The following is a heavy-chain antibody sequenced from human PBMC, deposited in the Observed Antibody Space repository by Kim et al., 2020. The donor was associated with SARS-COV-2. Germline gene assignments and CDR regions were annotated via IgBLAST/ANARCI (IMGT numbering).Heavy chain of an antibody. V-gene: IGHV1-2*06. CDR3: ALGHDFTQFYHRDV. D-gene: IGHD3-3*01. J-gene: IGHJ6*02. CDR1: GYPFTGYF. Sequence: ASVKVSCKASGYPFTGYFMNWVRQAPGQGLEWMGRIAPSYDGTIYAQKFQGRVTMSMDTSITTAYMELTSLTYDDTAIYYCALGHDFTQFYHRDVWGQGTTVTVSS. CDR2: IAPSYDGT.